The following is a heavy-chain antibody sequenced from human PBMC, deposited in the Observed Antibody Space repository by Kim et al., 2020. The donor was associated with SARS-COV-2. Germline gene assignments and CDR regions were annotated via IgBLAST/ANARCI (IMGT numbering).Heavy chain of an antibody. V-gene: IGHV1-3*01. CDR1: GYTFTSYA. CDR2: INAGNGNT. CDR3: VVARAIAARLRASAFDI. Sequence: ASVKVSCKASGYTFTSYAMHWVRQAPGQRLEWMGWINAGNGNTKYSQKFQGRVTITRDTSASTAYMALSSLRSEDTAVYYCVVARAIAARLRASAFDIWGQGTMVTVSS. J-gene: IGHJ3*02. D-gene: IGHD6-6*01.